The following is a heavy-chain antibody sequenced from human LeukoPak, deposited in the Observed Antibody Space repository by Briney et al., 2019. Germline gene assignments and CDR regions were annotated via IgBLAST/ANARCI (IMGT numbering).Heavy chain of an antibody. CDR2: INPNSGCT. V-gene: IGHV1-2*02. D-gene: IGHD3-22*01. CDR3: ARVSSYYDSRDYYFDY. J-gene: IGHJ4*02. CDR1: GYTFTGYY. Sequence: ASVTVSCKASGYTFTGYYMHWVRQAPGQGLEWMGWINPNSGCTNYAQKFQGRVTMTRDTSISTAYMELSRLRSDDTAVYYCARVSSYYDSRDYYFDYWGQGTLVTVSS.